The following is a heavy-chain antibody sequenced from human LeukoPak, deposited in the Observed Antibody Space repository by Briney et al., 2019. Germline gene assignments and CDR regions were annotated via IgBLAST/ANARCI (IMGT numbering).Heavy chain of an antibody. Sequence: GRSLRLSCAASGFTFSSYGMHWVRQAPGKGLEWVAVISYDGSNKYYADSVKGRFTISRDNSKNTLYLQMNSLRAEDTAVYYCAKDEVLQWLVSPFDYWGQGTLVTVSP. V-gene: IGHV3-30*18. J-gene: IGHJ4*02. CDR1: GFTFSSYG. CDR2: ISYDGSNK. CDR3: AKDEVLQWLVSPFDY. D-gene: IGHD6-19*01.